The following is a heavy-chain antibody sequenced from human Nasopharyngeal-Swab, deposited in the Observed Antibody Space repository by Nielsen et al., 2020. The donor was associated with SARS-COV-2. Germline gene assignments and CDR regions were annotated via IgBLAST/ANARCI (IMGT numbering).Heavy chain of an antibody. CDR2: ISSSSTTI. J-gene: IGHJ4*02. V-gene: IGHV3-48*02. CDR3: ARGGYCGGDCSPHFDY. D-gene: IGHD2-21*02. CDR1: GFTFNVYT. Sequence: GGSLRLSCAASGFTFNVYTMNWVRQAPGKGLEGVSYISSSSTTIYYADSVKGRFTISRDNAKKSLYLQMNSLRDEDTAVYHCARGGYCGGDCSPHFDYWGQGTLVTVSS.